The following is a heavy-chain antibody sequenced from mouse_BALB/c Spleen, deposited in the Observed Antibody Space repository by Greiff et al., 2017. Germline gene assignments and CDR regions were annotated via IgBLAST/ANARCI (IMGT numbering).Heavy chain of an antibody. D-gene: IGHD1-1*01. CDR1: GYTFTDYA. CDR2: ISTYYGDA. V-gene: IGHV1S137*01. Sequence: QVQLKQSGAELVRPGVSVKISCKGSGYTFTDYAMHWVKQSHAKSLEWIGVISTYYGDASYNQKFKGKATMTVDKSSSTAYMELARLTSEDSAFYYCARDYYGSSYFAYWGQGTLVTVSA. CDR3: ARDYYGSSYFAY. J-gene: IGHJ3*01.